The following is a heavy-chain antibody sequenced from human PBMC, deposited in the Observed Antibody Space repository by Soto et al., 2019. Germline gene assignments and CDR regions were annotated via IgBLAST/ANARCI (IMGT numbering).Heavy chain of an antibody. CDR3: ATPDWGYDILTGFDY. D-gene: IGHD3-9*01. CDR2: ISYDGSNK. V-gene: IGHV3-30*03. CDR1: GFTFSSYG. Sequence: QVQLVESGGGVVQPGRSLRLSCAASGFTFSSYGMHWVRQAPGKGLEWVAVISYDGSNKYYADSVKGRFTISRDNSKNTLYLQMNSLRAEDTAVYYCATPDWGYDILTGFDYWGQGTLVTVSS. J-gene: IGHJ4*02.